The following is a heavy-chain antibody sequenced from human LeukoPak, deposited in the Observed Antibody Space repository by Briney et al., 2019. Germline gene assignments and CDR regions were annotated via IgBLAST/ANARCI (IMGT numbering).Heavy chain of an antibody. Sequence: PSETLSLTCTVSGGSISSYYWSWIRQLPGKGLEWIGYIYYSGSTNYNPSLKSRVTISVDTSKSQFSLKLSSVTAADTAVYYCARSDVVIYYFDYWGQGTLVTVSS. J-gene: IGHJ4*02. V-gene: IGHV4-59*01. D-gene: IGHD2-15*01. CDR3: ARSDVVIYYFDY. CDR1: GGSISSYY. CDR2: IYYSGST.